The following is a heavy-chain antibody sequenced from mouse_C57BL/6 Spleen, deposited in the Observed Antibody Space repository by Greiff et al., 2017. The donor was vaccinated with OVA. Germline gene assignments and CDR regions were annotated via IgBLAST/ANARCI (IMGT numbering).Heavy chain of an antibody. D-gene: IGHD2-13*01. Sequence: QVHVKPSGPELVKPGASVTISCKASGYAFSSSWMNWVKQRPGKVLEWIGRISPGDGDTNYTRKFKGKATLTADKSSSTAYMQLSSLTSEDAAVYFCARWGDGDYGAYWGQGTLVTVSA. CDR1: GYAFSSSW. CDR2: ISPGDGDT. CDR3: ARWGDGDYGAY. V-gene: IGHV1-82*01. J-gene: IGHJ3*01.